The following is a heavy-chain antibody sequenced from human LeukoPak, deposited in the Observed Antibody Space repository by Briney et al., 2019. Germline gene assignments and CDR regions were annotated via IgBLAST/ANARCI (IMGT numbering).Heavy chain of an antibody. Sequence: SETLSLTCTVFGDPISSHSDYKWTWIRQSPQKGLEWKGYINYTGSTNYNASLRSRLTISVDTSMNQSSLRLTAVTAADTAVYYCAREYSAFDYWGQGALVTVSS. CDR2: INYTGST. D-gene: IGHD4-11*01. CDR3: AREYSAFDY. CDR1: GDPISSHSDY. V-gene: IGHV4-61*08. J-gene: IGHJ4*02.